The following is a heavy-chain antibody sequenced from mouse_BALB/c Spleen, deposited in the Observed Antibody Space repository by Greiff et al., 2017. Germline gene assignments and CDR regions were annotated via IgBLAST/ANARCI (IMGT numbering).Heavy chain of an antibody. CDR2: IDPENGNT. CDR3: ANYYGSSYAMDY. D-gene: IGHD1-1*01. Sequence: EVKLVESGAELVRPGALVKLSCKASGFNIKDYYMHWVKQRPEQGLEWIGWIDPENGNTIYDPKFQGKASITADTSSNTAYLQLSSLTSEDTAVYYCANYYGSSYAMDYWGQGTSVTVSS. V-gene: IGHV14-1*02. J-gene: IGHJ4*01. CDR1: GFNIKDYY.